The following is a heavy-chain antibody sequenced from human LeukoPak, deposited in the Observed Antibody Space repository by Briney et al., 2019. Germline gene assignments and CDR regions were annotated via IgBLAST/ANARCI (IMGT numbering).Heavy chain of an antibody. CDR2: IRYDGSNK. D-gene: IGHD6-19*01. CDR3: AKDQRYSSGWSPEFDY. J-gene: IGHJ4*02. CDR1: EFTFSSYG. Sequence: GSLRLSCAASEFTFSSYGMHWVRQAPGKGLEGVAFIRYDGSNKYYADSVKGRFTISRDNSKNTLYLQMNSLRAEDTAVYYCAKDQRYSSGWSPEFDYWGQGTLVTVSS. V-gene: IGHV3-30*02.